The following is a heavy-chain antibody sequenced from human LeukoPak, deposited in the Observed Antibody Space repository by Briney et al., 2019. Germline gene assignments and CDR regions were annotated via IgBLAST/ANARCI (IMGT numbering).Heavy chain of an antibody. CDR1: GYSISSGYY. J-gene: IGHJ5*02. CDR3: ARDSRFPLFLFDP. V-gene: IGHV4-38-2*02. Sequence: SETLSLTCAVSGYSISSGYYWGWIRQPPGKGLEWIGSIYHSGSTYYNPSLKSRVTISVDTSKNQFSLKLSSVTAADTAVYYCARDSRFPLFLFDPWGQGTLVTVSS. D-gene: IGHD2/OR15-2a*01. CDR2: IYHSGST.